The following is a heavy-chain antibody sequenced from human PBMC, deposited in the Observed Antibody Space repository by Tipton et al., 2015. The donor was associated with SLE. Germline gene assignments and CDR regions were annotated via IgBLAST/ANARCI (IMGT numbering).Heavy chain of an antibody. V-gene: IGHV4-34*01. CDR1: GGSFSGYY. CDR2: INHSGST. CDR3: TRGNVISWFGP. Sequence: TLSLTCAVYGGSFSGYYWNWIRQPPGKGLEWIGEINHSGSTNYNPSLKTRVTISIDTSKNQFSLRLTSVTAADTALYYCTRGNVISWFGPWGRGTLVTVSS. J-gene: IGHJ5*02.